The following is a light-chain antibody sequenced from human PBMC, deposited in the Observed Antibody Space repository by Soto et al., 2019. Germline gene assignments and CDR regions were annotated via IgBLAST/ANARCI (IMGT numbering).Light chain of an antibody. Sequence: QSVLTQPPSVSGAPGQRVTISCTGSSSNIGAGYDVHWYQQLPGTAPKLLIYGNSNRPSGVPDRFSGSKSGTPASLAITGLQAEDEADSYCQSYDSSWVFGGGTKLTVL. J-gene: IGLJ3*02. CDR2: GNS. CDR3: QSYDSSWV. V-gene: IGLV1-40*01. CDR1: SSNIGAGYD.